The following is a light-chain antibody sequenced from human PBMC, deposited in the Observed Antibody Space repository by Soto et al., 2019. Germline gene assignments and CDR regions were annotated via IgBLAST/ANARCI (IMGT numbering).Light chain of an antibody. V-gene: IGKV1-8*01. CDR2: AAS. Sequence: AIRMTQSPSSLSASTGDKVTITCRASQDVSSSLAWYQQKPGIAPKLLIFAASTLQSGVPSRFSGSGSETDFAFTISCLQSEDFATYYCQQYYTYPWTFGQGTKVEF. J-gene: IGKJ1*01. CDR3: QQYYTYPWT. CDR1: QDVSSS.